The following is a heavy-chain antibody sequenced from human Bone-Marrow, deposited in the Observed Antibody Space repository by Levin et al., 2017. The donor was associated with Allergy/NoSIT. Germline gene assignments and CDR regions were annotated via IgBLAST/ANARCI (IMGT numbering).Heavy chain of an antibody. CDR2: IYFTGNTYSGST. Sequence: SQTLSLTCTVSGGSITSRDYYWTWIRQSPGRGLEWIGYIYFTGNTYSGSTYYNPSLKSRVSISVDRSKNQFSLKMTSVTGADASLYVCVRDREQCIGRTCYSRFDLWGPGTLVAVS. CDR1: GGSITSRDYY. V-gene: IGHV4-31*03. D-gene: IGHD2-15*01. J-gene: IGHJ5*02. CDR3: VRDREQCIGRTCYSRFDL.